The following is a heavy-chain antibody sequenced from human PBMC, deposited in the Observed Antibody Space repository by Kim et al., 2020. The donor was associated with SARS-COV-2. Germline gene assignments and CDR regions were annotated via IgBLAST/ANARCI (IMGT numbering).Heavy chain of an antibody. Sequence: SVKVSCKASGCTFSSYAISWVRQAPGQGLEWMGGIIPIFGTPNYAQKFQGRVAITADESTSTAYMELSSLRSEDTAVYYCARDGISGYYTWGQGTLGTVSS. CDR1: GCTFSSYA. CDR3: ARDGISGYYT. J-gene: IGHJ4*02. V-gene: IGHV1-69*13. D-gene: IGHD3-22*01. CDR2: IIPIFGTP.